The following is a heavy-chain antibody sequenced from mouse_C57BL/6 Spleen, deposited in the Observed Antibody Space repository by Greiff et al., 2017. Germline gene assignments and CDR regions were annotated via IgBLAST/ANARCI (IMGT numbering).Heavy chain of an antibody. D-gene: IGHD2-4*01. CDR2: INPSNGGT. V-gene: IGHV1-53*01. Sequence: VKLQQPGTELVKPGASVKLSCKASGYTFTSYWMHWVKQRPGQGLEWIGNINPSNGGTNYNEKFKSKATLTVDKSSSTAYMQLSSLTSEDSAVYYCARYEFLYDYDVGAGYWGQGTTLTVSS. CDR3: ARYEFLYDYDVGAGY. CDR1: GYTFTSYW. J-gene: IGHJ2*01.